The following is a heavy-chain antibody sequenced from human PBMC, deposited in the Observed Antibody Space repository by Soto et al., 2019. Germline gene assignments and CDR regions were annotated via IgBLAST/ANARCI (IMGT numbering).Heavy chain of an antibody. CDR3: AKDRGLVLSFYFDY. CDR2: ISWNSGSI. CDR1: GFTFDDYA. V-gene: IGHV3-9*01. D-gene: IGHD6-19*01. J-gene: IGHJ4*02. Sequence: EVQLVESGGGLVQPGRSLRLSCAASGFTFDDYAMHWVRQAPGKGLEWVSGISWNSGSIGYADSVKGRFTISRDNAKNSLNLQMNSLSADDTALHYCAKDRGLVLSFYFDYWGQGTLVTVSS.